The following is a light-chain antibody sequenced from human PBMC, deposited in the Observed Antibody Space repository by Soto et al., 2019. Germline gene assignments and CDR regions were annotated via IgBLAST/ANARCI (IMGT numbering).Light chain of an antibody. V-gene: IGLV2-23*02. CDR2: EVS. CDR1: SSVVGSYNL. Sequence: ALTQPASVSVSPGQSITISCTGTSSVVGSYNLVSWYQQHPGKAPKVMIYEVSKRPSGVPNRFSGSKSGNTASLTISGLQAEDEADYSCCSYAGSSTYVFGTGTKVTVL. CDR3: CSYAGSSTYV. J-gene: IGLJ1*01.